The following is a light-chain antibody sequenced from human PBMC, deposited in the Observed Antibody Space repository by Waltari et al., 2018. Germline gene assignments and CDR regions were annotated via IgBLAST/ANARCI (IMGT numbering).Light chain of an antibody. CDR2: EVS. Sequence: QSAVTQPPSASGSPGQSVTISCTGTSSDVGGYNSVSWYQQHPGKALTLMIYEVSKRPSVVPDRFSGAKSGNTASLTVSGLQAEDEADYYCSSYAGSNNLVFGGGTKLTVL. CDR3: SSYAGSNNLV. J-gene: IGLJ2*01. CDR1: SSDVGGYNS. V-gene: IGLV2-8*01.